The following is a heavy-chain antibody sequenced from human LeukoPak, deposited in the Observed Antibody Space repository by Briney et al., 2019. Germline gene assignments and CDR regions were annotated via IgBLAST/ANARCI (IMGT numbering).Heavy chain of an antibody. CDR3: GKASWVSSTDAVR. V-gene: IGHV3-23*01. D-gene: IGHD3-16*01. CDR2: SRGNGET. Sequence: GGSLRLSCAASGLSFSSFAMSWVRQGPARGLEWVSSSRGNGETFYADSVKGRFTLSSDSSRNTVHFQLNNLRVEDTAIYYCGKASWVSSTDAVRWGQGTLVTVSS. CDR1: GLSFSSFA. J-gene: IGHJ4*02.